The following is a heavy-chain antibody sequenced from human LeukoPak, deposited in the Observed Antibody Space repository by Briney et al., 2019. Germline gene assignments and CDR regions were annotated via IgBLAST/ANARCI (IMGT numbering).Heavy chain of an antibody. CDR2: ISSSGSTI. CDR3: ARDPIPRIVVVPAAMSNWFDP. CDR1: GFTFSSYE. J-gene: IGHJ5*02. Sequence: PGGSLRLSCAASGFTFSSYEMNWVRQAPGKGLEWVSYISSSGSTIYYADSVKGRLTISGDNAKNSLYLQMNSLRAEDTAVYYCARDPIPRIVVVPAAMSNWFDPWGQGTLVTVSS. V-gene: IGHV3-48*03. D-gene: IGHD2-2*01.